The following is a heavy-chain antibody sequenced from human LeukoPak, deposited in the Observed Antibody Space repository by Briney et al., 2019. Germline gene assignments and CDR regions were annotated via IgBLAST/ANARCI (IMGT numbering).Heavy chain of an antibody. V-gene: IGHV3-30-3*01. D-gene: IGHD4-17*01. CDR2: ISYDGSNK. CDR1: GFTFSSYA. J-gene: IGHJ4*02. CDR3: ARDLDYGDYHFDY. Sequence: GGSLRLSCAASGFTFSSYAMHWVRQAPGKGLEWVAVISYDGSNKYYADSAKGRFTISRDNSKNTLYLQMNSLRAEDTAVYYCARDLDYGDYHFDYWGQGTLVTVSS.